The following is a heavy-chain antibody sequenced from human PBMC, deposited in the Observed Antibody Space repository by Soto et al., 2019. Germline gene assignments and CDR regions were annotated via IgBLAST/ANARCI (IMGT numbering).Heavy chain of an antibody. CDR2: ITGSGGST. D-gene: IGHD3-10*01. V-gene: IGHV3-23*01. Sequence: EVQLLESGGGLVQPGGSLRLSCAVSGFTFSNYGMNWFRQSPGKGLEWVSGITGSGGSTYYGDSVKGRFIISRDNFKNTLYMQMNSLRAEDTAVYHCAKGGEPWVGSWFDPWGQGTPVTVSS. J-gene: IGHJ5*02. CDR1: GFTFSNYG. CDR3: AKGGEPWVGSWFDP.